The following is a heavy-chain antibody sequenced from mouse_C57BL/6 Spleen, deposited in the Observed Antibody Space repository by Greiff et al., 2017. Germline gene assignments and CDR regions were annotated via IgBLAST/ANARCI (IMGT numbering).Heavy chain of an antibody. J-gene: IGHJ3*01. CDR3: ARTGGSSYVAWFAY. V-gene: IGHV5-17*01. CDR1: GFTFSDYG. Sequence: EVMLVESGGGLVKPGGSLKLSCAASGFTFSDYGMHWVRQAPETGLEWVAYISSGSSTLYYADTVKGRFTISRENAKNTLFLQMTSLRSEDTAMYYCARTGGSSYVAWFAYWGKGTLVTVSA. D-gene: IGHD1-1*01. CDR2: ISSGSSTL.